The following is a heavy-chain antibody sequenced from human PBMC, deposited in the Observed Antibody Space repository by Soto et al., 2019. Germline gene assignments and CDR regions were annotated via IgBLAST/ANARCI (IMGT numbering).Heavy chain of an antibody. CDR3: ARYERGILYEWCMSGLDY. CDR2: MNPNSGNT. V-gene: IGHV1-8*01. CDR1: GYTFTSYD. J-gene: IGHJ4*02. D-gene: IGHD2-8*01. Sequence: QVQLVQSGAEVKKPGASVKVSCKASGYTFTSYDINWVRQATGQGLEWMGWMNPNSGNTGYAQKFQGRVTMTRNTAISTAYMELSSLRSEDTAVYYCARYERGILYEWCMSGLDYWGQGTLVTVSS.